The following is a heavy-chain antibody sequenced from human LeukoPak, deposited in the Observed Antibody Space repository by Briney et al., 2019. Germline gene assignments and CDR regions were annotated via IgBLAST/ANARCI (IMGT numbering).Heavy chain of an antibody. V-gene: IGHV4-4*07. CDR1: GGSISSYY. CDR3: ERDRGHGDYFDAFDI. Sequence: SETLSLTCTVSGGSISSYYWNWIRQPAGKGLEWIGHIYTSGSTNYNPSLKSRVTMSVDTSKKQFSLKLTSVTAADPAVYYCERDRGHGDYFDAFDIWGQGTMVTVSS. J-gene: IGHJ3*02. CDR2: IYTSGST. D-gene: IGHD4-17*01.